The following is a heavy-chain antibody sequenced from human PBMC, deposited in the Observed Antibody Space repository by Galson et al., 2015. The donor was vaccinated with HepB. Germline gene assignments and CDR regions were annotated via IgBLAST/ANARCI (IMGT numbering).Heavy chain of an antibody. D-gene: IGHD2-2*01. J-gene: IGHJ5*02. CDR1: GGSISSGSYY. Sequence: LSLTCTVSGGSISSGSYYWSWIRQPAGKGLEWIGRIYTSGSTNYNPSLKSRVTMSVDTSKNQFSLKLSSVTAADTAVYYCAGSYCSSTSCYLGGYDWFDPWGQGTLVTVSS. V-gene: IGHV4-61*02. CDR3: AGSYCSSTSCYLGGYDWFDP. CDR2: IYTSGST.